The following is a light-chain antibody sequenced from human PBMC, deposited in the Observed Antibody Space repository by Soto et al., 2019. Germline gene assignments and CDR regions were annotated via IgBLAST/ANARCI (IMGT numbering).Light chain of an antibody. V-gene: IGKV3-11*01. CDR1: QSLSRE. CDR2: DAS. Sequence: EFVLTQSPGTLSLSPGERATLSCRASQSLSRELLAWYQQKPGQAPRLLIYDASNRATGIPARFSGSGSGTDFTLTISSLEPEDFAVYYCHQRTNWPITFGRGTRRRL. CDR3: HQRTNWPIT. J-gene: IGKJ5*01.